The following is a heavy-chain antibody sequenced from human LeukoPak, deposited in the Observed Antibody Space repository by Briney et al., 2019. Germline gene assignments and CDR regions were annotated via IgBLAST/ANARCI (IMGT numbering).Heavy chain of an antibody. Sequence: SETLSLTCTVSGGSNSATGYFWGWIHQPPGKGLEWIGSIYYSGITHYNPSLKSRVTISVDTSKNQFSLKLSSVTAADTAVYYCARVDLQNAFDIWGQGTVVTVSS. CDR1: GGSNSATGYF. CDR2: IYYSGIT. D-gene: IGHD3/OR15-3a*01. J-gene: IGHJ3*02. CDR3: ARVDLQNAFDI. V-gene: IGHV4-39*07.